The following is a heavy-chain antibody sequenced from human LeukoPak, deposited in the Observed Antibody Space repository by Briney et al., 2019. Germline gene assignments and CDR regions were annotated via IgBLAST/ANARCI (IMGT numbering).Heavy chain of an antibody. V-gene: IGHV1-69*05. CDR1: GGTFSSYA. J-gene: IGHJ3*02. CDR3: ARARRITISRGGVNPGAFDI. CDR2: IIPIFGTD. Sequence: SVKVSCKASGGTFSSYAISWVRQAPGQGLEWMGGIIPIFGTDNYAQKLQGRVTITTDESTSTAYMELSRLRSEDTAVYYCARARRITISRGGVNPGAFDIWGQGTMVTVSS. D-gene: IGHD3-3*01.